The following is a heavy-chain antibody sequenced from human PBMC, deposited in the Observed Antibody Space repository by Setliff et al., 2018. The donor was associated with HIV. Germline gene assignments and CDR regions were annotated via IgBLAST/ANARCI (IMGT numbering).Heavy chain of an antibody. V-gene: IGHV1-8*01. D-gene: IGHD3-10*01. CDR2: TNPNSGNT. CDR3: ARGAYYGSGSYYGSRY. CDR1: GYTFTSYD. Sequence: ASVKVSCKASGYTFTSYDINWVRQATGQGLEWMGWTNPNSGNTGYAQKFQGRVTMTRTTSISTAYMELSSLRSEDTAVYYCARGAYYGSGSYYGSRYWGQGTLVTVSS. J-gene: IGHJ4*02.